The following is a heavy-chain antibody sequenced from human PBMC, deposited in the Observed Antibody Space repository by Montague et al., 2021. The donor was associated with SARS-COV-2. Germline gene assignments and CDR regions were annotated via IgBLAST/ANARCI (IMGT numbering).Heavy chain of an antibody. D-gene: IGHD2-2*01. J-gene: IGHJ5*02. Sequence: SETLSLTCTVSGGSISSYNWSWIRQPPGKGLEWSGYINYNGTTNYSTSLKGRVSISVDTSKNQFSLEMNSVTAADTAVYYCARERGYQLLSGWFDPWGQGTLVTVSS. CDR1: GGSISSYN. CDR2: INYNGTT. V-gene: IGHV4-59*01. CDR3: ARERGYQLLSGWFDP.